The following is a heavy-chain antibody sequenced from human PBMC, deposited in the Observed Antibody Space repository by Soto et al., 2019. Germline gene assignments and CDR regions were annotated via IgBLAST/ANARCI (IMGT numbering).Heavy chain of an antibody. CDR2: ISAYTDTP. D-gene: IGHD2-2*01. Sequence: QVQLVQSGAEGKKTRASVKVSCRASGYTFTNFGVTWVRRAPGQGLEWMGWISAYTDTPNYAQKFQGRVTMTIDTSTSTAYMDLRSLTSDDTAVYYCARVIPGVEAWFDPWGQGTLVTVSS. CDR3: ARVIPGVEAWFDP. J-gene: IGHJ5*02. V-gene: IGHV1-18*01. CDR1: GYTFTNFG.